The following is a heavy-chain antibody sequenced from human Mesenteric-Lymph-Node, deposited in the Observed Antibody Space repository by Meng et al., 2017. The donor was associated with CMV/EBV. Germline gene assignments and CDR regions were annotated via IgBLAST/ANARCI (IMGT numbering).Heavy chain of an antibody. CDR2: IYPGDSDT. J-gene: IGHJ6*02. Sequence: GGSLRLSCKDSGYSFTSYWIGWVRQMPGKGLEWMGIIYPGDSDTRYSPSFQGQVTISADKSISTAYLQWSSLRADDTAVYYCARDSFQNIFEVLTFDAWGQGTTVTVSS. V-gene: IGHV5-51*01. CDR1: GYSFTSYW. CDR3: ARDSFQNIFEVLTFDA. D-gene: IGHD3-3*02.